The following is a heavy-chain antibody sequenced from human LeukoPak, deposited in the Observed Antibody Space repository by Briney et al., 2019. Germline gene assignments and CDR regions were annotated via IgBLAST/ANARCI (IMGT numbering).Heavy chain of an antibody. CDR1: GFTFSSYS. V-gene: IGHV3-21*01. CDR2: ISSSSSYI. J-gene: IGHJ4*02. Sequence: GGSLRLSCAASGFTFSSYSMNWVRRAPGKGLEWVSSISSSSSYIYYADSVKGRFTISRDNAKNSLYLQMNSLRAVDTAVYYCARDRAKYQLLSAGYFDYWGQGTLVTVSS. CDR3: ARDRAKYQLLSAGYFDY. D-gene: IGHD2-2*01.